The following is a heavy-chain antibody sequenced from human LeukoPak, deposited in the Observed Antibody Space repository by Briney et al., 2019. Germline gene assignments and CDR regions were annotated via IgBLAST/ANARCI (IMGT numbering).Heavy chain of an antibody. J-gene: IGHJ4*02. CDR1: GFTFSSYG. Sequence: PGGSLRLSCAASGFTFSSYGMHWVRQAPGKGLEWVAVISYDGSNKYYADSVKGRFTISRDNSKNTLYLQMNSLRAEDTAVYYCATPTYYYDSSGYFYVPFGYWGQGTLVTVSS. CDR2: ISYDGSNK. V-gene: IGHV3-30*03. CDR3: ATPTYYYDSSGYFYVPFGY. D-gene: IGHD3-22*01.